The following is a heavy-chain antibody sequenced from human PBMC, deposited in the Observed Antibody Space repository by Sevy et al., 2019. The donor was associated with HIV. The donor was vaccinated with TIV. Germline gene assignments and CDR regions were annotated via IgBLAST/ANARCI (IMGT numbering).Heavy chain of an antibody. CDR1: GGSISSYY. Sequence: SETLSLTCTVSGGSISSYYWSWIRQPPGKGLEWIGYIYYSGSTNYNPSLKSRVTISVDTSKNQFSLKLSSVTAADTAVYYGARAYYDVWSGYYIGPYYFDYWGQGTLVTVSS. CDR3: ARAYYDVWSGYYIGPYYFDY. D-gene: IGHD3-3*01. J-gene: IGHJ4*02. V-gene: IGHV4-59*01. CDR2: IYYSGST.